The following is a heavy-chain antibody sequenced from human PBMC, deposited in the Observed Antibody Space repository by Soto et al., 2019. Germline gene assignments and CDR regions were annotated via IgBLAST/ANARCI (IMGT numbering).Heavy chain of an antibody. CDR3: ARGQPPNYYDISVYEYYFDY. J-gene: IGHJ4*02. D-gene: IGHD3-22*01. Sequence: EVQLVESGGGLVQPGGSLRLSCAASGFNFSSYDMNWVRQATGKGLEWVSVIGTAGDTYYPGSVKGRFTISRENAKNSLYRQMNSLRAEDTAVYYCARGQPPNYYDISVYEYYFDYWGQGTLVTVSS. CDR2: IGTAGDT. V-gene: IGHV3-13*01. CDR1: GFNFSSYD.